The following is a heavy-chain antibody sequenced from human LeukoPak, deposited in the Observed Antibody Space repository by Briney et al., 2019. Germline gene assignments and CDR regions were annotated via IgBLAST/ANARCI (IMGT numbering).Heavy chain of an antibody. D-gene: IGHD3-22*01. CDR3: VYYDSSGYYYGRLRY. CDR2: ISADGANT. V-gene: IGHV3-23*01. J-gene: IGHJ4*02. Sequence: PGGSLRLSCAASAFTFSSHAMSWVRQTPGKRLEWVSGISADGANTLYADSVKGRFTVSSGNSKNTLYLHMRSLGAEDAAMYFCVYYDSSGYYYGRLRYWGQGTPVTVSS. CDR1: AFTFSSHA.